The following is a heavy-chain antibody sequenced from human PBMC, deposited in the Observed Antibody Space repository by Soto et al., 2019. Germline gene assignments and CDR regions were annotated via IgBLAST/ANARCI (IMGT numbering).Heavy chain of an antibody. CDR2: IVPRFGSP. CDR1: GGTFSDYA. CDR3: ARDRIQLRLGKYSFNGMDV. J-gene: IGHJ6*02. D-gene: IGHD3-16*01. Sequence: QVQLVQSGAEMRKPGSSLRVSCKASGGTFSDYAFSWVRQAPGQGLEWMGGIVPRFGSPNYAQKFGGRVTITADTSSSTVYIALSSLRFDDTAVYFCARDRIQLRLGKYSFNGMDVWGQGTTIIVSS. V-gene: IGHV1-69*06.